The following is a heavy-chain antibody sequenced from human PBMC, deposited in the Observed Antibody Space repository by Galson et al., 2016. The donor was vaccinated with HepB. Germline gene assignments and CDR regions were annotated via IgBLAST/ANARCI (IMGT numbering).Heavy chain of an antibody. CDR1: GYTFTTYG. V-gene: IGHV1-18*04. CDR3: ARDRPTIFGVQPPFGY. Sequence: SVKVSCKASGYTFTTYGVSWVRQAPGQGLAWMGWISAYNGDTNYAHEVQGRVTMTTDTSTSTAYMELRSLRSDDTAIYYCARDRPTIFGVQPPFGYWGQGTLVTVSS. D-gene: IGHD3-3*01. CDR2: ISAYNGDT. J-gene: IGHJ4*02.